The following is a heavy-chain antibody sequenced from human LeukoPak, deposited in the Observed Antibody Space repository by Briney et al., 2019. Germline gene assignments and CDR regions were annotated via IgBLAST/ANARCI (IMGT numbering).Heavy chain of an antibody. V-gene: IGHV4-59*08. Sequence: SETLSLTCNVSSGSISGYYWTWLRQPPGKGLEWIGFIYYSGSTNYNPSLKSRVTMSVDTSKNQFSLKLSSVTAADTAVYYCARPRDGYYPDYWGQGTLVTVSS. D-gene: IGHD3-22*01. CDR1: SGSISGYY. CDR3: ARPRDGYYPDY. CDR2: IYYSGST. J-gene: IGHJ4*02.